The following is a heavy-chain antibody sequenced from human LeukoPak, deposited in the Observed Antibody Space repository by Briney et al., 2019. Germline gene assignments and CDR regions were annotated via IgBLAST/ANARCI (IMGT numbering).Heavy chain of an antibody. J-gene: IGHJ3*02. V-gene: IGHV3-23*01. Sequence: GGFLRLSCAASGFTFSSFAMSWVRQAPGKGLDWVSAISGGSDNTYYADSVKGRFTISRDNSKNTLDLHMSSLTADDTAVYYCANMQLVKGVFEIWGQGTRVTVSS. CDR2: ISGGSDNT. CDR1: GFTFSSFA. CDR3: ANMQLVKGVFEI. D-gene: IGHD6-13*01.